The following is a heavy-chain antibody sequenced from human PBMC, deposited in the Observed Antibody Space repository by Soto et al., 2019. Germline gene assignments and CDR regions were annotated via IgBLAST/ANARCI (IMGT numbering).Heavy chain of an antibody. CDR1: GGTFNTYT. Sequence: QVQVVQSGAEVKKPESSVKVSCKPSGGTFNTYTVNWVRLAPGHGLEWMGRFIPILDMANYAKKFQDRVTVTSDSSTFTAYMELNSLASDDTAVYYCAITYCRDNSCPRDFDFWGPGTRVTVSS. D-gene: IGHD2-21*01. CDR2: FIPILDMA. CDR3: AITYCRDNSCPRDFDF. V-gene: IGHV1-69*02. J-gene: IGHJ4*02.